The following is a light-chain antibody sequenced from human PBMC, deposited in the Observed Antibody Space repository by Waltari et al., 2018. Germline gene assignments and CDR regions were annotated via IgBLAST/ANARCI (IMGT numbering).Light chain of an antibody. Sequence: QSALTQPASVSGSPGQSIAISCTGTSSDLGSYNYVSWYQQHPGKAPKLVIYEVSNRPSGVSDRFSGSKSGNTASLTISGLQAEDEADYYCSSCTTSNTVVFGTGTKVTVL. CDR2: EVS. V-gene: IGLV2-14*01. CDR3: SSCTTSNTVV. J-gene: IGLJ1*01. CDR1: SSDLGSYNY.